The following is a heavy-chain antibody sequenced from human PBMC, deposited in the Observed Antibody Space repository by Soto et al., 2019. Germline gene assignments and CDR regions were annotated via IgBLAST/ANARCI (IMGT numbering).Heavy chain of an antibody. D-gene: IGHD1-26*01. V-gene: IGHV6-1*01. J-gene: IGHJ4*01. CDR1: GDSVSSNSAG. CDR3: ARGEQYSGRIFDY. CDR2: TYYRSKWYY. Sequence: SQTLSLTCAITGDSVSSNSAGWIWVRQSPSRGLDWLGRTYYRSKWYYEYAVSVRGRITIKPDTSKNQSSLQLNSVTPEDTAVYFCARGEQYSGRIFDYWGQGTLVTVSS.